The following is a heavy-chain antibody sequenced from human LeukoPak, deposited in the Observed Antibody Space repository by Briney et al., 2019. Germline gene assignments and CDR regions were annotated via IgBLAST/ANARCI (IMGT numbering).Heavy chain of an antibody. CDR3: ALFAATSFGDY. CDR2: INHSGST. CDR1: GGSFSGYY. V-gene: IGHV4-34*01. J-gene: IGHJ4*02. Sequence: SETLSLTCAVYGGSFSGYYWSWIRQPPGKGLEWIGEINHSGSTNYNPSLKSRVTISVDTPKNQFSLKLSSVTAADTAVYYCALFAATSFGDYWGQGTLVTVSS. D-gene: IGHD2-2*01.